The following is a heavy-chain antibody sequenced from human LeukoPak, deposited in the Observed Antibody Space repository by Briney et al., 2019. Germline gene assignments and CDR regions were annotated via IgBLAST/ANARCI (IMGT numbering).Heavy chain of an antibody. J-gene: IGHJ4*02. D-gene: IGHD5-12*01. V-gene: IGHV3-23*01. CDR1: GFTFSSYA. CDR2: ITGSGGST. Sequence: GGSLRLSCAASGFTFSSYAMRWVRQAPGKGLEWVSVITGSGGSTNYADSVKGRFTVSRDNSKNTLYLQMNSLRVEDTAVYYCAKEGGSSGHLVDYWGQGTLVTVSS. CDR3: AKEGGSSGHLVDY.